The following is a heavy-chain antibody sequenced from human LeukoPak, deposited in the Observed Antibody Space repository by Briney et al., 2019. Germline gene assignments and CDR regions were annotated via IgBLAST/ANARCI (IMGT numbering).Heavy chain of an antibody. J-gene: IGHJ4*02. CDR1: GFTFSSYW. CDR3: AKDPIKGRVGATVFDY. CDR2: INNDESST. Sequence: GGSLRLSCAASGFTFSSYWMHWVRQSPGKGLVWVSRINNDESSTSYADSVKGRFTISRDNAKNTLYLQMNSLRAEDTAVYYCAKDPIKGRVGATVFDYWGQGTLVTVSS. V-gene: IGHV3-74*01. D-gene: IGHD1-26*01.